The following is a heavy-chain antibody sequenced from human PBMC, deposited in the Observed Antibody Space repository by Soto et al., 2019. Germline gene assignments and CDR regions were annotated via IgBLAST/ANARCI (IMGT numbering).Heavy chain of an antibody. V-gene: IGHV5-51*01. J-gene: IGHJ3*02. CDR2: IYPGDSDT. D-gene: IGHD6-19*01. CDR3: ARRRSSGWYEPRERDAFDI. CDR1: GYSFTSYW. Sequence: PGESLKISCQGSGYSFTSYWIGWVRQMPGKGLEWMGIIYPGDSDTRYSPSFQGQVTISADKSISTAYLQWSSLKASDTAMYYCARRRSSGWYEPRERDAFDIWGQGTMVTVSS.